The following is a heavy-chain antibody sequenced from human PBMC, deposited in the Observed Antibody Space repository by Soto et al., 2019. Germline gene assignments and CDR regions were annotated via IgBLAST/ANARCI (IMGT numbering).Heavy chain of an antibody. V-gene: IGHV4-30-2*01. J-gene: IGHJ5*02. D-gene: IGHD2-15*01. CDR2: IYHSGST. CDR1: GGSISSGGYS. CDR3: ARAVVAATANWLDP. Sequence: SETLSLTCAVSGGSISSGGYSWSWIRQPPGKGLEWIGYIYHSGSTYYNPSLESRVTISVGRSKNQFSLKLSSVTAADTAVYYCARAVVAATANWLDPWGQGTLVTVYS.